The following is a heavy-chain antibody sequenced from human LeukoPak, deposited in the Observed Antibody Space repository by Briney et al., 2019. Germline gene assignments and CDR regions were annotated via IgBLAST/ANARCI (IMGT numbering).Heavy chain of an antibody. CDR1: GGSISSSSYY. CDR2: IYYSGYT. Sequence: SETLSLTCTVSGGSISSSSYYWSWIRQPPGKGLEWIGYIYYSGYTNYNPSLKSRVTISVDTSKNQFSLKLSSVTAADTAVYYCARVAGPMVRGVIDYWGQGTLVTVSS. CDR3: ARVAGPMVRGVIDY. V-gene: IGHV4-61*05. D-gene: IGHD3-10*01. J-gene: IGHJ4*02.